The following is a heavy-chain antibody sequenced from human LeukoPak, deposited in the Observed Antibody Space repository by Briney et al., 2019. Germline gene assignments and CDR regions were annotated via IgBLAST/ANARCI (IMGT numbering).Heavy chain of an antibody. V-gene: IGHV4-59*01. CDR3: ARGALYANIRYDY. CDR1: GGSITNYY. Sequence: NPSETLSLTCTVSGGSITNYYWTWIRQPPGKGLEWIGYIYAGANAEYSPFLRSRLTISVDTSKNQFSLNLKSATAADTAGYYCARGALYANIRYDYWGQGALVAVSS. J-gene: IGHJ4*02. D-gene: IGHD4-17*01. CDR2: IYAGANA.